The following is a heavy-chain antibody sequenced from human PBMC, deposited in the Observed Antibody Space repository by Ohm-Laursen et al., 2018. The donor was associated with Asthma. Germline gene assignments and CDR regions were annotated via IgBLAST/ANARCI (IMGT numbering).Heavy chain of an antibody. J-gene: IGHJ6*02. D-gene: IGHD2-2*01. CDR3: ARGFGYCSSTSCYGGGMDV. V-gene: IGHV4-31*03. CDR2: IYYSGST. Sequence: SQTLSLTCTVSGGSISSGGYYWSWIRQHPGKGLEWIGYIYYSGSTYYNPSLKSRVTISVDTSKNQFSLKLSSVTAADTAVYYCARGFGYCSSTSCYGGGMDVWGQGTTVTVSS. CDR1: GGSISSGGYY.